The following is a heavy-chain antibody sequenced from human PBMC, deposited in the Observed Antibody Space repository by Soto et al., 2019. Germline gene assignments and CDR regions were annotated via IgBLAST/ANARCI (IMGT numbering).Heavy chain of an antibody. D-gene: IGHD2-2*01. CDR1: GFTFSRYG. Sequence: EVQLVESGGGLVKPGGSLRLSCAASGFTFSRYGMNWLRQAPGKGLEWVASISSSTSYVYYADSVTGRFSTPTANAKNILYLEMYGLRTENPAVYYCARDPSEGRVGTWFESWGQGTLVTVSS. V-gene: IGHV3-21*02. J-gene: IGHJ5*01. CDR2: ISSSTSYV. CDR3: ARDPSEGRVGTWFES.